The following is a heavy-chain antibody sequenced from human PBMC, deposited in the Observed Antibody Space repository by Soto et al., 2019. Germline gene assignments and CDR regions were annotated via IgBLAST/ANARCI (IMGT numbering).Heavy chain of an antibody. CDR2: FDPEDGET. Sequence: ASVKVSCKVSGYTLTELSMHWVRQAPGKGLEWMGGFDPEDGETIYAQKFQGRVTMTEDTSTDTAYMELSSLRSEDTAVYYCATAPLSYDILTGYEYRFDNWGQGTLVTVSS. J-gene: IGHJ4*02. D-gene: IGHD3-9*01. CDR3: ATAPLSYDILTGYEYRFDN. CDR1: GYTLTELS. V-gene: IGHV1-24*01.